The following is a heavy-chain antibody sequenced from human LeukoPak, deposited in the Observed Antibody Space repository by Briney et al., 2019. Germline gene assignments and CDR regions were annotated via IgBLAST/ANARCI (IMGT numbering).Heavy chain of an antibody. Sequence: SETLSLTCAVYGGSFSGYYWSWIRQPPGKGLEWIGEINHSGSTNYNPSLKSRVTISVDTSKNQFSLKLSSVTAADTAVYYCARGYYFDYWGQGTLVTVSS. CDR2: INHSGST. CDR1: GGSFSGYY. V-gene: IGHV4-34*01. J-gene: IGHJ4*02. CDR3: ARGYYFDY.